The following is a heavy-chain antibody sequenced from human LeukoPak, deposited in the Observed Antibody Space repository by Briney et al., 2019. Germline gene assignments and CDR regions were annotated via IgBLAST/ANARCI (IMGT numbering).Heavy chain of an antibody. Sequence: SETLSLTCAVYGGSFSGYYWSWIRQPPGKGLEWIGEINHSGSTNYNPSLKSRVTISVDTSKNQFSLKLSSVTAADTAVYYCARGYYFDYWGQGTLVTVSS. CDR2: INHSGST. CDR1: GGSFSGYY. V-gene: IGHV4-34*01. J-gene: IGHJ4*02. CDR3: ARGYYFDY.